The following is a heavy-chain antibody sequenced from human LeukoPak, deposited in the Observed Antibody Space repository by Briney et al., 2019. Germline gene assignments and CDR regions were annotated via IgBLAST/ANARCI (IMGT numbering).Heavy chain of an antibody. J-gene: IGHJ4*02. CDR3: AAAAGMAHDY. Sequence: SETLSLTCTVSGGSVSSGSYYWSWIRQPPGKGLEWIGFISYSGSTNYNPSLNSRVTISVDTSKNQFSLKLSSVTAADTAVYYCAAAAGMAHDYWGQGTLVTVSS. CDR1: GGSVSSGSYY. CDR2: ISYSGST. V-gene: IGHV4-61*01. D-gene: IGHD6-13*01.